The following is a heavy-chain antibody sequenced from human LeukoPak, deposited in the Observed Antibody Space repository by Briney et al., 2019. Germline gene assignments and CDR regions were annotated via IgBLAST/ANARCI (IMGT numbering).Heavy chain of an antibody. Sequence: PGGSLRLSCAASGFTFSSYEMNWVRQAPGKGLEWVSYISSSGSTIYYADSVKGRFTISRDNAKNSLYLQMNSLRAEDTAVYYCARVSRMVVSSRLNYYYMDVWGKGTTVTISS. CDR3: ARVSRMVVSSRLNYYYMDV. J-gene: IGHJ6*03. CDR1: GFTFSSYE. CDR2: ISSSGSTI. V-gene: IGHV3-48*03. D-gene: IGHD2-15*01.